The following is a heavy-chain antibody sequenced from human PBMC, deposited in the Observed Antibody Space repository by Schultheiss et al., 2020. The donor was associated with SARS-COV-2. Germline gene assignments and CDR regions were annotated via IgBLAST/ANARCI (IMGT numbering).Heavy chain of an antibody. Sequence: GGSLRLSCAASGFIFSSYGMHWVRQAPGKGLEWVAVIWYDGSNKYYADSVKGRFTISRDNSKNTLYLQMNSLRAEDTAVYYCARDMYYYDSSGYLFGYWGQGALVTVSS. CDR2: IWYDGSNK. CDR3: ARDMYYYDSSGYLFGY. D-gene: IGHD3-22*01. CDR1: GFIFSSYG. J-gene: IGHJ4*02. V-gene: IGHV3-33*08.